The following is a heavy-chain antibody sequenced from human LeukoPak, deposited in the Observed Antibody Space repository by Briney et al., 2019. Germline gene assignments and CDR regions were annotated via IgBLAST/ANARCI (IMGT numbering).Heavy chain of an antibody. CDR2: IYTSGST. V-gene: IGHV4-4*07. Sequence: SETPSLTCTVSGGSISSYYWSWIRQPAGKGLEWIGRIYTSGSTNYNPSLKSRVTMSVDTSKNQFSLELSSVTAADTAVYYCARERSLPMIVVTVGYFDYWGQGTLVTVSS. D-gene: IGHD3-22*01. J-gene: IGHJ4*02. CDR3: ARERSLPMIVVTVGYFDY. CDR1: GGSISSYY.